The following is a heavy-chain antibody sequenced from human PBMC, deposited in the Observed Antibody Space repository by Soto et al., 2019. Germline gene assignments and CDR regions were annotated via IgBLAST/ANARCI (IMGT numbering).Heavy chain of an antibody. V-gene: IGHV4-59*01. Sequence: SETLCLTCTVSGGSISSYYWSWIRQPPGKGLEWIGYIYYSGSTNYNPSLKSRVNISVDTSKNQFSLKLSSVTAADTAVYYSASYSGSSYFDSWGQGTLVTVSS. CDR2: IYYSGST. D-gene: IGHD1-26*01. CDR1: GGSISSYY. J-gene: IGHJ4*02. CDR3: ASYSGSSYFDS.